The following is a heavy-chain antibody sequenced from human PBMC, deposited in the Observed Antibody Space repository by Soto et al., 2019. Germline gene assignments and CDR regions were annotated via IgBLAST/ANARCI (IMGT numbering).Heavy chain of an antibody. Sequence: EVQLVESGGGLVQPGGSLKLSCTVSGFTVTTSEMNWVRQAPGKGLDWVAYINSGGVTLYADSVKGRLTISRDNAQNSLFLQMNSLRPEDTALYYCTRDKGEQVAYGMDVWGQGTTVTVSS. CDR2: INSGGVTL. CDR3: TRDKGEQVAYGMDV. CDR1: GFTVTTSE. D-gene: IGHD3-16*01. J-gene: IGHJ6*02. V-gene: IGHV3-48*03.